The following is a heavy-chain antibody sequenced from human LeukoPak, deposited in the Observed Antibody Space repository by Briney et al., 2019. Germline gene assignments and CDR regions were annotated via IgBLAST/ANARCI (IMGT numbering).Heavy chain of an antibody. CDR2: IHTSGST. D-gene: IGHD6-6*01. J-gene: IGHJ4*02. CDR3: AREFSGTSIAARVFDS. CDR1: GGSITSYY. Sequence: SETLSLTCTVSGGSITSYYWTYIRQPAGKGLEWIGRIHTSGSTNYDPSLKSRVTMSVDTSKNQFSLNLSSVTAADTAMYYCAREFSGTSIAARVFDSWGQGTLVTVSS. V-gene: IGHV4-4*07.